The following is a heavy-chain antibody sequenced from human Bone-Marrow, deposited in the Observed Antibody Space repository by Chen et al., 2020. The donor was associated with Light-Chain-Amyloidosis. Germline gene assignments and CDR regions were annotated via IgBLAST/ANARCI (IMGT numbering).Heavy chain of an antibody. CDR1: GFTFGTYS. Sequence: VQLVESGGGLVQPGGSLRLSCAASGFTFGTYSLTWVRQAPGKGLEWLSYISSTGNAIFYAASVRGRFPISRDNANSSLYLQMRNLRVEDTAVYYCAADSGESAADDFWGQGTLVTVSS. J-gene: IGHJ4*02. D-gene: IGHD6-13*01. CDR3: AADSGESAADDF. CDR2: ISSTGNAI. V-gene: IGHV3-48*01.